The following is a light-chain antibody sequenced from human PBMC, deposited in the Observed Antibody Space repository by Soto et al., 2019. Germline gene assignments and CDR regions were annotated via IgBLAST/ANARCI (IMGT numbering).Light chain of an antibody. CDR3: QASDSDVLHHV. CDR1: NIGSKN. J-gene: IGLJ1*01. CDR2: DDD. V-gene: IGLV3-21*02. Sequence: SYELTQSPSVSVAPGQTARITCGGNNIGSKNVHWFQQRPGQAPVLVVFDDDDRPSGIPDRFSGSNSGNTATLTISRVEAGDEADYYCQASDSDVLHHVFGTGTKVTVL.